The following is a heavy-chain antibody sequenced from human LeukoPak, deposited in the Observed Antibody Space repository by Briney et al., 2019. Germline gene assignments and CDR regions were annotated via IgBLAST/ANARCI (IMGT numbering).Heavy chain of an antibody. CDR2: IYPGNSDT. J-gene: IGHJ6*02. V-gene: IGHV5-51*01. D-gene: IGHD5-24*01. CDR3: VRRSGYNNQNGMDV. CDR1: GYSFPNYW. Sequence: GESLKISCKGSGYSFPNYWIGWVRQMPGKGLEWMGIIYPGNSDTRYSPSFQGQITISVDKSMSTAYLQWSSLKASDTAMYYCVRRSGYNNQNGMDVWGQGTTVTVSS.